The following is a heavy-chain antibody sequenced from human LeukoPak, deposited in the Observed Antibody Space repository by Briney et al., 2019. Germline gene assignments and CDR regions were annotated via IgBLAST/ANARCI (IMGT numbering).Heavy chain of an antibody. D-gene: IGHD3-10*01. CDR2: ILTSGTT. Sequence: PSETLSLTCTVSNGSISSYHWSWVRQPPGKGLEWIGYILTSGTTNYNPSLKSRLTISVDTSKNQFTLKLSSVTAADTAVYYCSRHRGNDGFDIWGQGIKVTVSS. J-gene: IGHJ3*02. V-gene: IGHV4-4*09. CDR1: NGSISSYH. CDR3: SRHRGNDGFDI.